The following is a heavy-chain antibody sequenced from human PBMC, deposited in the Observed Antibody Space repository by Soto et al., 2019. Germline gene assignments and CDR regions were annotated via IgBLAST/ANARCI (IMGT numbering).Heavy chain of an antibody. V-gene: IGHV3-33*01. D-gene: IGHD4-17*01. CDR3: GKGTTVTDEPAKIDY. CDR2: IGYDGSNK. J-gene: IGHJ4*02. CDR1: GFTFSSYG. Sequence: QVQLVESGGGVIQPGRSLRLSCAASGFTFSSYGMHWDRQAPGKEREWVAVIGYDGSNKYYADSVKGRFTISRDNSKNTLYLQMNSLRAEDTAVYYCGKGTTVTDEPAKIDYWGQGTLVTVSS.